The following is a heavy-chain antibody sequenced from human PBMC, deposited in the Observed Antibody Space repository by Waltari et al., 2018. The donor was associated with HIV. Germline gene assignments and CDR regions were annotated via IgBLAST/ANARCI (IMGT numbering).Heavy chain of an antibody. CDR2: IIPIFGTT. Sequence: QVQQVQSRAVVQKPGSSLKVTCKASGGTFRSCALSWVRQAPGQGLEWMGGIIPIFGTTNYAQKFQGRVTITADESTSTAYMELSSLRSEDTAVYYCARDLSPKVVAGTVFQHWGQGTLVTVSS. CDR3: ARDLSPKVVAGTVFQH. V-gene: IGHV1-69*01. D-gene: IGHD6-19*01. CDR1: GGTFRSCA. J-gene: IGHJ1*01.